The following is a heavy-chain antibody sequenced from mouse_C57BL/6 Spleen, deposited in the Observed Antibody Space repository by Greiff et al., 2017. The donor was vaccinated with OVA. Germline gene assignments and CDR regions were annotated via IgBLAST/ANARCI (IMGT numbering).Heavy chain of an antibody. Sequence: EVQLQQSGPELVKPGASVKISCKASGYTFTDYYMNWVKQSHGKSLEWIGDINPNNGGTSYNQKFKGKATLTVDKSSSTAYMELRSLTSEDSAVYYCARSRGNDPAWFAYWGQGTLVTVSA. CDR2: INPNNGGT. J-gene: IGHJ3*01. D-gene: IGHD2-2*01. CDR3: ARSRGNDPAWFAY. CDR1: GYTFTDYY. V-gene: IGHV1-26*01.